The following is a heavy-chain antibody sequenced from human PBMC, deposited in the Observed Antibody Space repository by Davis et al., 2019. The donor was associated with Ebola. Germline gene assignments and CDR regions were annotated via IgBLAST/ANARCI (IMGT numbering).Heavy chain of an antibody. Sequence: SCTASGFSAGDYAMSWVRQAPGKGLEWVGFIRSKAYGGTTEYAASVKGRFTISGDDSKSIAYLQMNSLITEDTAMYYCTRVSVAGYFFDSWGQGTLVTVSS. D-gene: IGHD6-19*01. V-gene: IGHV3-49*04. CDR3: TRVSVAGYFFDS. CDR2: IRSKAYGGTT. CDR1: GFSAGDYA. J-gene: IGHJ4*02.